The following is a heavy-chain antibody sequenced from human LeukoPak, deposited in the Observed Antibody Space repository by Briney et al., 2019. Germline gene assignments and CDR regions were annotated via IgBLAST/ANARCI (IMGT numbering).Heavy chain of an antibody. V-gene: IGHV3-20*04. Sequence: PGGSLRLSCAASGFTFDDYGMSWVRQAPGKGLEWVSGINWNGGSTGYADSVKGRFTISRDNAKNSLYLQMNSLRAEDTALYYCAGRLTDYYYYYMDVWGKGTTVTVSS. D-gene: IGHD6-19*01. J-gene: IGHJ6*03. CDR1: GFTFDDYG. CDR3: AGRLTDYYYYYMDV. CDR2: INWNGGST.